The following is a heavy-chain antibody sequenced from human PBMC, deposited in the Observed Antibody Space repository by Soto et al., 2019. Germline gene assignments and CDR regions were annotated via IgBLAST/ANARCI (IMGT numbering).Heavy chain of an antibody. CDR1: GLTISGKKY. V-gene: IGHV3-53*01. J-gene: IGHJ3*01. CDR2: LYDVDGS. D-gene: IGHD1-1*01. CDR3: ATWHEREHAYDV. Sequence: DVQLVESGGGLIQPGESLRLSCAAFGLTISGKKYVAWVRQAPGKGLEWVSALYDVDGSFYADSVKGRFTTSSDSSKTNVYLQMNDLRPDEPAVYYCATWHEREHAYDVWGQGTTVNVSS.